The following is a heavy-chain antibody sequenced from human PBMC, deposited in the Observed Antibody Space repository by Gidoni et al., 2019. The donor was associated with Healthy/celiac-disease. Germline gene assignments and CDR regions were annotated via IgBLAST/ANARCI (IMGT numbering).Heavy chain of an antibody. J-gene: IGHJ4*02. Sequence: EVQLVESGGGLVQPGRSLRLSCAASGFTFDDYAMHWVRQAPGKGLEWVSGISWNSGSIGYADSVKGRFTISIDNAKNSLYLQMNSLRAEDTALYYCAKAQDCSSTSCYGFDYWGQGTLVTVSS. CDR3: AKAQDCSSTSCYGFDY. D-gene: IGHD2-2*01. CDR2: ISWNSGSI. V-gene: IGHV3-9*01. CDR1: GFTFDDYA.